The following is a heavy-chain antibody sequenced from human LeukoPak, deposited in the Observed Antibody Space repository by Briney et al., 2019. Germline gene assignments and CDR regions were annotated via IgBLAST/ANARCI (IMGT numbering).Heavy chain of an antibody. J-gene: IGHJ4*02. CDR3: ARDGDYGDYLGASDY. CDR2: IYSGGTT. Sequence: GGSLSLSCAASGFTVSTYSMSWVRQAPGKGLEWVSVIYSGGTTNYADSVKGRFSISRDNSKNTVYLQMNNVRAEDTAVYYCARDGDYGDYLGASDYWGQGTLVTVSS. V-gene: IGHV3-66*01. D-gene: IGHD4-17*01. CDR1: GFTVSTYS.